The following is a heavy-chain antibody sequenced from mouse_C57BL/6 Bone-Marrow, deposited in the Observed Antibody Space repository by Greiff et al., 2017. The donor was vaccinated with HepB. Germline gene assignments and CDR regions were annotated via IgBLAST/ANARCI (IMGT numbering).Heavy chain of an antibody. CDR2: IYPGDGDT. V-gene: IGHV1-80*01. CDR1: GYAFSSYW. D-gene: IGHD1-1*01. J-gene: IGHJ2*01. CDR3: ARTRTYYYGSFDY. Sequence: QVQLKESGAELVKPGASVKISCKASGYAFSSYWMNWVKQRPGKGLEWIGQIYPGDGDTNYNGKFKGKATLTADKSSSTAYMQLSSLTSEDSAVYFCARTRTYYYGSFDYWGQGTTLTVSS.